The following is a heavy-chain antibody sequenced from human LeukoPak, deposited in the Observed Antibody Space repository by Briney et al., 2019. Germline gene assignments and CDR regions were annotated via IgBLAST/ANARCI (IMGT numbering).Heavy chain of an antibody. Sequence: ASVKVSCKASGYTFTSYDINWVRQAPGQGLEWMGWINTNTGNPTYAQGFTGRFVFSLDTSVSTAYLQISSLKAEDTAVYYCARETSGWPGYYGMDVWGQGTTVTVSS. CDR2: INTNTGNP. CDR1: GYTFTSYD. CDR3: ARETSGWPGYYGMDV. V-gene: IGHV7-4-1*02. J-gene: IGHJ6*02. D-gene: IGHD6-19*01.